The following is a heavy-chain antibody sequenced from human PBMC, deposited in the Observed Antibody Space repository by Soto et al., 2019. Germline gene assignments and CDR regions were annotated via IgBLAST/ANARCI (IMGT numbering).Heavy chain of an antibody. Sequence: ASVKVSCKASGDTFSSYAISWVRQAPGKGLEWMGKIIPTFGRTNYAQKFQGRLTISADDSTSTAYMELSSLVSEDTAVYYCARDPLSSFAMDVWGQGTTVTVSS. D-gene: IGHD3-10*02. V-gene: IGHV1-69*13. J-gene: IGHJ6*02. CDR1: GDTFSSYA. CDR3: ARDPLSSFAMDV. CDR2: IIPTFGRT.